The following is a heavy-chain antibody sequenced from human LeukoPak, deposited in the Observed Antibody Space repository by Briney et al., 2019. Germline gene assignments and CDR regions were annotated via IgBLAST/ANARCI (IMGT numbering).Heavy chain of an antibody. CDR1: GYTFTSYG. CDR2: ISAYNGNT. D-gene: IGHD3-22*01. V-gene: IGHV1-18*01. J-gene: IGHJ4*02. Sequence: GASVKVSCKASGYTFTSYGISWVRQAPGQGLEWMGWISAYNGNTNYAQKLQGRVTMTTDTSTSTAYMELSSLRSEDTAVYYCARGRSYYYDSSGYYSLDYWGQGTLVTVSS. CDR3: ARGRSYYYDSSGYYSLDY.